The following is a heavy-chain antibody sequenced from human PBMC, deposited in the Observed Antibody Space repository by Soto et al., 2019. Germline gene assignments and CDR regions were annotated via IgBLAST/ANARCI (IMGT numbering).Heavy chain of an antibody. D-gene: IGHD6-19*01. J-gene: IGHJ5*02. V-gene: IGHV4-59*01. CDR2: IYYSGST. Sequence: SETLSLTXTVSGGSISSYYWSWIRQPPGKGLEWIGYIYYSGSTNYNPSLKSRVTISVDTSKNQFSLKLSSVTAADTAVYYCARDDCSGLSDWFDPWGQGTQVTVSS. CDR3: ARDDCSGLSDWFDP. CDR1: GGSISSYY.